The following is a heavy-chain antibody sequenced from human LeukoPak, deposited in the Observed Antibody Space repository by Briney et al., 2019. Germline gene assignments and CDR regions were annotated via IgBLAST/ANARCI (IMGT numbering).Heavy chain of an antibody. CDR1: GGSISSSNW. D-gene: IGHD2-2*01. J-gene: IGHJ5*02. CDR2: IYHSGST. Sequence: SETLSLTCAVSGGSISSSNWWSWVRQPPGKGLEWIGEIYHSGSTNYNPSLKSRVTISVDKSKNQFSLKLSSVTAADTAVYYCARDADIYCSSTSCYSNWFDPWGQGTLVTVSS. CDR3: ARDADIYCSSTSCYSNWFDP. V-gene: IGHV4-4*02.